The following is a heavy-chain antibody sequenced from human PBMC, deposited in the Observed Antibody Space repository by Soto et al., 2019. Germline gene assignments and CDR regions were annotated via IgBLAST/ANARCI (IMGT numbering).Heavy chain of an antibody. CDR3: ARVDGYSGYPEYMDV. V-gene: IGHV3-7*01. CDR2: IKQDGSEK. CDR1: GFTFSSYW. J-gene: IGHJ6*03. Sequence: GGSLRLSCAASGFTFSSYWMSWVRQAPGKGLEWVANIKQDGSEKYYVDSVKGRFTISRDNAKNSLYLQMNSLRAEDTAVYYCARVDGYSGYPEYMDVWGKGTTVTVSS. D-gene: IGHD5-12*01.